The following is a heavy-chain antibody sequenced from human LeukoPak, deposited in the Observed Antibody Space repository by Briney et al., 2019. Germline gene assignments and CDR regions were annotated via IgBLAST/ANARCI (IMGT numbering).Heavy chain of an antibody. CDR3: AKDIGPHIVGATYFDY. Sequence: GGSLRLSCAASGFTFDDYAMPWVRQAPGKGLEGVSGISWNSGSIGYADSVKGRFTISRDNAKNSLYLQMNSLRAEDTALYHCAKDIGPHIVGATYFDYWGQGTLVTVSS. J-gene: IGHJ4*02. CDR1: GFTFDDYA. CDR2: ISWNSGSI. D-gene: IGHD1-26*01. V-gene: IGHV3-9*01.